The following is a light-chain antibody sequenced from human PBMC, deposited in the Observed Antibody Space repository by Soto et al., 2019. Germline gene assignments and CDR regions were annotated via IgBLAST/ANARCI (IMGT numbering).Light chain of an antibody. CDR2: EVS. Sequence: QSALTQPASVSGSPGQSITISCTGTSSDVGSYNLVSWYQQHPGKAPKLMIYEVSKRPSGVSNRFSGSTSSNTASLTISGLQAEDEADYYCCSYSGSSTYVFGTGTKLTVL. CDR3: CSYSGSSTYV. J-gene: IGLJ1*01. CDR1: SSDVGSYNL. V-gene: IGLV2-23*02.